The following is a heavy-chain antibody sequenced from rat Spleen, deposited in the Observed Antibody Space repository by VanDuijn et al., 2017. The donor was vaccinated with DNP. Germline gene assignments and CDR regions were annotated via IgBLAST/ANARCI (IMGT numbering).Heavy chain of an antibody. CDR2: LSFDGSST. CDR3: ATSESAGFVY. J-gene: IGHJ3*01. Sequence: EVQLVETGGGLMQPGKSLKLSCVASGFTFSSYWMYWIRQTPGKGLEWVAALSFDGSSTYYRDSVKGRFTISRDNGKSTLYLQMDSLRSEDTATYYCATSESAGFVYWGQGTLVSVSS. CDR1: GFTFSSYW. D-gene: IGHD3-7*01. V-gene: IGHV5-58*01.